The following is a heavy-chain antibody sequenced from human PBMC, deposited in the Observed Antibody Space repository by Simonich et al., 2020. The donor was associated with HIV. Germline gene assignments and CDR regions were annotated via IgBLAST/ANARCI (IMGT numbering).Heavy chain of an antibody. CDR2: INHRRST. CDR3: ARRHPTTVTTPYFDY. CDR1: GGSFSGYY. D-gene: IGHD4-17*01. V-gene: IGHV4-34*01. J-gene: IGHJ4*02. Sequence: QVQLQQWGAGLLKPSETLSLTCAVYGGSFSGYYWSWIRQPPGKGLEWIGEINHRRSTNYNPSLKSRVTISVDTSKNQFSLKLSSVTAADTAVYYCARRHPTTVTTPYFDYWGQGTLVTVSS.